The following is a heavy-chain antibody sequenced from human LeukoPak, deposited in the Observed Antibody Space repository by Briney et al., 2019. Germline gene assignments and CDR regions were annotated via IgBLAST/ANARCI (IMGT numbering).Heavy chain of an antibody. CDR3: AKGSGSGWYGWFAP. Sequence: PGGFLRLSCAASGFTFSNYAMSWVRQAPGKGLEWVSSIDASGGATYYADSVKGRFTISRDNSKNTFYLQMNSLRAEDTAVYSCAKGSGSGWYGWFAPWGQGTLVTVSS. D-gene: IGHD6-19*01. CDR2: IDASGGAT. J-gene: IGHJ5*02. V-gene: IGHV3-23*01. CDR1: GFTFSNYA.